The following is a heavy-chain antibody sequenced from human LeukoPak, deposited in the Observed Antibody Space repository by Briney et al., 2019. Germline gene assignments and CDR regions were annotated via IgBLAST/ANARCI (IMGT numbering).Heavy chain of an antibody. V-gene: IGHV4-59*12. CDR1: GGSISSYY. J-gene: IGHJ4*02. D-gene: IGHD6-6*01. Sequence: SETLSLTCTVSGGSISSYYWSWIRQPPGKGLEWIGYIYYSGSTNYKPSLKSRVTISVDTSKNQFSLKLSSVTAADTAVYYCAREGSSGYWGQGTLVTVSS. CDR2: IYYSGST. CDR3: AREGSSGY.